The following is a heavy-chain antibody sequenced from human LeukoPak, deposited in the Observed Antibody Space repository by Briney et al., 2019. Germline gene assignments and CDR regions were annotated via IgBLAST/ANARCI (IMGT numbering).Heavy chain of an antibody. Sequence: GGALRLSCAASGFTFSSYWMSWVRQAPGKGLEWVAVIWSDGSNKYFADSVKGRFTISRDNSKNTLYLQMNSLRAEDTAVYYCARVMHDYWGQGTLVTVSS. CDR2: IWSDGSNK. D-gene: IGHD3-16*01. CDR1: GFTFSSYW. J-gene: IGHJ4*02. V-gene: IGHV3-33*08. CDR3: ARVMHDY.